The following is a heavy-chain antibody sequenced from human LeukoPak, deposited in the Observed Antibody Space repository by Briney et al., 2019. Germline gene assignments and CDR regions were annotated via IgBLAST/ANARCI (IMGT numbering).Heavy chain of an antibody. Sequence: SETLSLTCTVSGGSISSSSYYWGWIRQPPGKGLEWIGSIYYSGGTYYNPSLKSRVTISVDTSKNQFSLKLSSVTAADTAVYYCARHGYSSSWYAPYYYYYYMDVWGKGTTVTISS. CDR1: GGSISSSSYY. D-gene: IGHD6-13*01. J-gene: IGHJ6*03. CDR2: IYYSGGT. CDR3: ARHGYSSSWYAPYYYYYYMDV. V-gene: IGHV4-39*01.